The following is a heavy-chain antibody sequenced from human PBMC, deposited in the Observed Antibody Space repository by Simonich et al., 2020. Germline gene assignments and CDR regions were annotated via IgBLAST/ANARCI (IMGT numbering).Heavy chain of an antibody. D-gene: IGHD2-15*01. J-gene: IGHJ4*02. Sequence: QVQLVQSGAEVKKPGASVKCSCKASGYTFTSYVISWVRQAPGKGLEWMGWKSGYKGKTNDAQQLQGRDTMTTDKSTSTAYMELRSLRSDDTAVYYCARASRGTWWYYYFDYWGQGTLVTVSS. V-gene: IGHV1-18*01. CDR2: KSGYKGKT. CDR1: GYTFTSYV. CDR3: ARASRGTWWYYYFDY.